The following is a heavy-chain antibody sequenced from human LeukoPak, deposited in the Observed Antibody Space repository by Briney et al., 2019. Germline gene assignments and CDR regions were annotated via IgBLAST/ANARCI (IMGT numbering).Heavy chain of an antibody. Sequence: GESLKISCQASGYSFTTYWIAWVRQLPGKGLEWMGRVYPGDSDITYSPSFQGQVTISADKSISTAYLQWSSLKASDTAMYYCARLFQGAGNWFDPWGQGTLVTVSS. V-gene: IGHV5-51*01. CDR2: VYPGDSDI. CDR3: ARLFQGAGNWFDP. D-gene: IGHD2-21*01. J-gene: IGHJ5*02. CDR1: GYSFTTYW.